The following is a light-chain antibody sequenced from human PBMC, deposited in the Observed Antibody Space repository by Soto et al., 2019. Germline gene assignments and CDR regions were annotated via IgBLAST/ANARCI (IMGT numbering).Light chain of an antibody. CDR2: WAS. CDR1: QNILHNPNNKNY. CDR3: QQYYSTPFT. Sequence: DIVMTQTPDSLAVSLGERATINCKSSQNILHNPNNKNYLAWYKQKPGQPPKLLIYWASTRESGVPDRFSGSESGTDFTLTISSLQAEDVAVYYCQQYYSTPFTFGQGTKLEIK. J-gene: IGKJ2*01. V-gene: IGKV4-1*01.